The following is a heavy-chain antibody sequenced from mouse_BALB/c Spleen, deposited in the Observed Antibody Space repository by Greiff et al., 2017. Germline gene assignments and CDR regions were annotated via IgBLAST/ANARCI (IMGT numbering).Heavy chain of an antibody. CDR2: ISSGGSYT. V-gene: IGHV5-9-4*01. D-gene: IGHD2-1*01. J-gene: IGHJ1*01. Sequence: EVMLVESGGGLVKPGGSLKLSCAASGFTFSSYAMSWVRQSPEKRLEWVAEISSGGSYTYYPDTVTGRFTISRDNAKNTLYLEMSSLRSEDTAMYYCARGTYGRQHWYFDVWGAGTTVTVSS. CDR1: GFTFSSYA. CDR3: ARGTYGRQHWYFDV.